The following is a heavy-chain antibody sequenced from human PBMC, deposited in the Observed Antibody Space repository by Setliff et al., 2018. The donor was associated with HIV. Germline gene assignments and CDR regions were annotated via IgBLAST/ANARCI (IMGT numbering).Heavy chain of an antibody. Sequence: SETLSLTCAVSGGSISSNWWSWVRQSPGKGLEWIGEIYHSGSTHYNPPLQSRVTISVDKSKSQFSLKLNSVTAADTAVYYCGGNGYYSIDYWGRGTLVTVSS. CDR2: IYHSGST. V-gene: IGHV4-4*02. D-gene: IGHD3-22*01. J-gene: IGHJ4*02. CDR1: GGSISSNW. CDR3: GGNGYYSIDY.